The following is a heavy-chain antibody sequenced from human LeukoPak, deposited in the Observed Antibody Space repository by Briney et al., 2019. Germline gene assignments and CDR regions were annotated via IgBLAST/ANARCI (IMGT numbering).Heavy chain of an antibody. Sequence: SVTLSLTCIVSGDSISSRYWGWIRQPPGKGLEWIGYIYYTGNTNYNPSLKSRVTMSVDMSKNQFSLKMTSVTAADTAVYYCARDGRHDNNHWFDSWGQGTLVTVSA. D-gene: IGHD5-24*01. CDR2: IYYTGNT. V-gene: IGHV4-59*11. CDR3: ARDGRHDNNHWFDS. J-gene: IGHJ5*01. CDR1: GDSISSRY.